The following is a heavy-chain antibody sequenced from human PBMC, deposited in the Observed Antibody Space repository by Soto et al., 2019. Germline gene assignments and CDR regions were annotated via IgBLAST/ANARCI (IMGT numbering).Heavy chain of an antibody. Sequence: SVKVSCKAAGGTFSSYTISWVRQAPGQGLEWMGGIIPVFGSTNYAQRFQDRLTITADDSTSTAYMELSSLRSEDTAVYYCARSGVATGYQSWFDPWGYGTLVTVSS. J-gene: IGHJ5*02. CDR2: IIPVFGST. V-gene: IGHV1-69*13. D-gene: IGHD5-12*01. CDR1: GGTFSSYT. CDR3: ARSGVATGYQSWFDP.